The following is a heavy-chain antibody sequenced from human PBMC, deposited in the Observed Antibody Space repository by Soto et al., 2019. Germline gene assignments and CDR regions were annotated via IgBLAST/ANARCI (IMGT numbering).Heavy chain of an antibody. Sequence: SESLSLTCTVSGGSVSSGSYYWSWLRQHPGRGLEWIRYIYYTGNTYDNPSLKSRLAITVDTSKNQFSLKLTSVTAADTAVYYCARDPSSAYDLDHWGQGTLVTVSS. CDR2: IYYTGNT. CDR3: ARDPSSAYDLDH. D-gene: IGHD3-16*01. CDR1: GGSVSSGSYY. V-gene: IGHV4-31*03. J-gene: IGHJ4*02.